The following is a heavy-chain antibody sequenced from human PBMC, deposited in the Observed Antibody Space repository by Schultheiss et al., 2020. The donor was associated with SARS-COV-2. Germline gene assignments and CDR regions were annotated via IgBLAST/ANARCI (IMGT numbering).Heavy chain of an antibody. V-gene: IGHV3-30-3*01. J-gene: IGHJ4*02. CDR1: GFTFSSYA. CDR2: ISYDGSNK. CDR3: ARDIPYYYDSSGYHTPFDY. D-gene: IGHD3-22*01. Sequence: GSLRLSCAASGFTFSSYAMHWVRQAPGKGLEWVAVISYDGSNKYYADSVKGRFTISRDNSKNTLYLQMNSLRAEDTAVYYCARDIPYYYDSSGYHTPFDYWGQGTLVTVSS.